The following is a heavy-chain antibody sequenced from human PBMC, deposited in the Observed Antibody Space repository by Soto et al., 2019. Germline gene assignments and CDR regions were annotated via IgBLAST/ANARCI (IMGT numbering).Heavy chain of an antibody. CDR1: GGTFSSYA. D-gene: IGHD2-15*01. V-gene: IGHV1-69*01. CDR2: IIPIFGTA. CDR3: AREGYCSGGSCYYYGMDV. J-gene: IGHJ6*02. Sequence: QVQLVQSGAEVKKPGSSVKVSCKASGGTFSSYAISWVRQAPGQGLEWTGGIIPIFGTANYAEKFQGRVTITADESTSTAYMELSSLRSEDTDVYYCAREGYCSGGSCYYYGMDVWGQGTTVTVSS.